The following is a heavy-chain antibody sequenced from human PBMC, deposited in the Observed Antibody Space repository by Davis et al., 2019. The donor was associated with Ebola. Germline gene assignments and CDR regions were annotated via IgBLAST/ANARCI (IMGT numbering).Heavy chain of an antibody. J-gene: IGHJ4*02. V-gene: IGHV3-30*18. D-gene: IGHD1-20*01. Sequence: GESLKISCAASGFTFSSYGMHWVRQAPGKGLEWVAVISYDGSNKYYADSVKGRFTISRDNSKNTLYLQMNSLRAEDTAVYYCAKDLGITGTPFDYWGQGTLVTVSS. CDR2: ISYDGSNK. CDR1: GFTFSSYG. CDR3: AKDLGITGTPFDY.